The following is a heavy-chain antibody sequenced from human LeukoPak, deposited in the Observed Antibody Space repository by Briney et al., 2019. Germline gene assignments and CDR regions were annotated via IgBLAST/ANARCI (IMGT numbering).Heavy chain of an antibody. CDR2: INSDGSST. D-gene: IGHD6-19*01. Sequence: EGSLRLSCAASGFTFSSYWMHWVRQAPGKGLVWVSRINSDGSSTSYADSVKGRFTISRDNAKNTLYLQMNSLRAEDTAVYYCARETAVAGTAVDYWGQGTLVTVSS. CDR1: GFTFSSYW. J-gene: IGHJ4*02. V-gene: IGHV3-74*01. CDR3: ARETAVAGTAVDY.